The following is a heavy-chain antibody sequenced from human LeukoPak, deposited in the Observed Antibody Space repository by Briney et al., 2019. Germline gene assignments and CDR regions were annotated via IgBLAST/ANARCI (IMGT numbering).Heavy chain of an antibody. CDR1: GGSVSSTTYY. D-gene: IGHD2/OR15-2a*01. CDR3: ARQDPSFAD. J-gene: IGHJ4*02. V-gene: IGHV4-39*01. CDR2: VCCSGST. Sequence: PSETLSLTCTVSGGSVSSTTYYWAWIRQPPGKGLEWIGSVCCSGSTNYNPSLKSRVTISVDTSKNQFSLKLSSVTAADTAVYYCARQDPSFADWGQGTLVTVSS.